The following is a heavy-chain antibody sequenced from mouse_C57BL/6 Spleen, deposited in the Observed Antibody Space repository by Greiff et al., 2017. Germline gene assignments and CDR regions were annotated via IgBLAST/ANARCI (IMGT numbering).Heavy chain of an antibody. CDR2: IYPGDGDT. V-gene: IGHV1-82*01. Sequence: QVQLKESGPELVKPGASVKISCKASGYAFSSSWMNWVKQRPGKGLEWIGRIYPGDGDTNYNGKFKGKATLTADKSSSTAYMQLSSLTSEDSAVYFCARSDSNDHYYARDYWGQGTSVTVSS. J-gene: IGHJ4*01. CDR1: GYAFSSSW. D-gene: IGHD2-12*01. CDR3: ARSDSNDHYYARDY.